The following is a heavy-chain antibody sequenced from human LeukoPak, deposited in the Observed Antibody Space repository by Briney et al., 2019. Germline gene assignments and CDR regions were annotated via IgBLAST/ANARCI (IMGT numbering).Heavy chain of an antibody. J-gene: IGHJ4*02. CDR2: NYHSGSN. Sequence: SETLSLTCAVSGYSISSGYYCGWMRQPPGKGLLWFGGNYHSGSNYYNQSPKRPVTISVDTSKNQFALKLSSVTAADTAVYYCARAGYDILTRVIDYWGQGTLVTVSS. D-gene: IGHD3-9*01. V-gene: IGHV4-38-2*01. CDR3: ARAGYDILTRVIDY. CDR1: GYSISSGYY.